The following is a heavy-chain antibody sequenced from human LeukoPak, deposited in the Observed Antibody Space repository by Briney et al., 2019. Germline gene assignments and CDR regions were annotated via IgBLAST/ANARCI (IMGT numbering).Heavy chain of an antibody. CDR1: GYSISSGYY. J-gene: IGHJ4*02. CDR3: ARVPHRNFDY. Sequence: PSETLSLTCTVSGYSISSGYYWGWIRQPPGKGLEWIGSIYHSGSTYYNPSLKSRVTISVDTSKNQFSLKLSSVTAADTAVYYCARVPHRNFDYWGQGTLVTVSS. CDR2: IYHSGST. V-gene: IGHV4-38-2*02.